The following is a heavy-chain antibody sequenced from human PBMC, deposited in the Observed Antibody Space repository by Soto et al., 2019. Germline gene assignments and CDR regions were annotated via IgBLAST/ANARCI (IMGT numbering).Heavy chain of an antibody. CDR2: INPSGGST. V-gene: IGHV1-46*01. J-gene: IGHJ4*02. Sequence: QVPLVQAGAEVKKPGASVKVSCKASGYTFTSYYMHWVRQAPGQGLEWMGIINPSGGSTSYAQKFPERVNMTRNTSPSTVHMVLSSLRSEDTAVYYCARDPNYCDSRGYYIAEDYWGQGTLVTVSS. CDR3: ARDPNYCDSRGYYIAEDY. D-gene: IGHD3-22*01. CDR1: GYTFTSYY.